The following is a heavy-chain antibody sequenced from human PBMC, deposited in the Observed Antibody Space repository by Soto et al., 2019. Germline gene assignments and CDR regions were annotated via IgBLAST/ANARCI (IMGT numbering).Heavy chain of an antibody. J-gene: IGHJ4*02. Sequence: PSETLSLTCTVSGGSINSYLWSWIRQSPGKGLEWIGHIYYSGSTSCSPSLKSRVSISVDTSKNQFSLEVHSVTAADTAVYHCARAGTNMVQFDYWGQGTLVTVSS. CDR2: IYYSGST. CDR1: GGSINSYL. D-gene: IGHD3-10*01. CDR3: ARAGTNMVQFDY. V-gene: IGHV4-59*01.